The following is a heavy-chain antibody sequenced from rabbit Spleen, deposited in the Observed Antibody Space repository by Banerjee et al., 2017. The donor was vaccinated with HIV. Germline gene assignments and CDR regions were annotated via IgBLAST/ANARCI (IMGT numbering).Heavy chain of an antibody. V-gene: IGHV1S45*01. CDR1: GFSFGPNYY. CDR3: GRGSATMTMVITGYYLSL. Sequence: QEQLVESGGGLVQPEGSLTLTCTASGFSFGPNYYMCWVHQAPGKGLEWIACIYGGDIHSTAYATWAKGRFTISKTSSTTVTLQMTRLTAADTATYFCGRGSATMTMVITGYYLSLWGPGTLVTVS. CDR2: IYGGDIHST. J-gene: IGHJ4*01. D-gene: IGHD2-1*01.